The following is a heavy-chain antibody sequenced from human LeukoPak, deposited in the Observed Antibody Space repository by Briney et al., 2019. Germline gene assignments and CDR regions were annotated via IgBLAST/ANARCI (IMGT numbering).Heavy chain of an antibody. CDR2: IYYNGDT. Sequence: PSETLSLTCTVSGGSISSSSYYWGWIRQPPGKGLEWIGNIYYNGDTYYNASLRSRVTISVDTSKNRFSLNLNSVTAADTAVYYCARTNQISETAFDIWGQGTMVIVS. V-gene: IGHV4-39*01. J-gene: IGHJ3*02. CDR3: ARTNQISETAFDI. CDR1: GGSISSSSYY. D-gene: IGHD1-14*01.